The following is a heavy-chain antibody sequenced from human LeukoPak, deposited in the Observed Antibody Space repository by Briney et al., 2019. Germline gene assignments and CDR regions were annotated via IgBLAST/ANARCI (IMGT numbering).Heavy chain of an antibody. CDR3: AKVSSSGWLYFDY. V-gene: IGHV3-23*01. J-gene: IGHJ4*02. CDR2: ISGSVGST. CDR1: GFTFSSYA. D-gene: IGHD6-19*01. Sequence: QSGRSLRLSCAASGFTFSSYAMSWVRQAPGKGLEWVSAISGSVGSTYYADSVKGRFTISRDNSKNTLYLQMNSLRAEDTAVYYCAKVSSSGWLYFDYWGQGTLVTVSS.